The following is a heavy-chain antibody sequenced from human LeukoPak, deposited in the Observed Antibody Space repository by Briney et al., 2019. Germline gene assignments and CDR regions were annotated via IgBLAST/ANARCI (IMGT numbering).Heavy chain of an antibody. CDR3: ASGHGYYDSSGYHGAFDV. CDR1: GCTFSSYA. Sequence: ASVKVSCKASGCTFSSYAISWVRQAPGQGLEWMGRIIPIFGTANYAQKFQGRVTITTDKSTSTAYMELSSLRSEDTAVYDCASGHGYYDSSGYHGAFDVWGQGTMVPVSS. CDR2: IIPIFGTA. V-gene: IGHV1-69*05. J-gene: IGHJ3*01. D-gene: IGHD3-22*01.